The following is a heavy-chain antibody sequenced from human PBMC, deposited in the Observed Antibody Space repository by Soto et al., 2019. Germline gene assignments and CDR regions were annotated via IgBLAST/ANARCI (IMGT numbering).Heavy chain of an antibody. Sequence: GSLRLSCTGSVFNFGNYALSWVRQAPGKGPEWVGFIRSEAYGGTTDYAASVKGRFIISRDDSKSIAYLEINSLQTDDTAVYYCTRYYYESSGYYVYWGQGTLVTVSS. CDR1: VFNFGNYA. CDR2: IRSEAYGGTT. D-gene: IGHD3-22*01. V-gene: IGHV3-49*04. CDR3: TRYYYESSGYYVY. J-gene: IGHJ4*02.